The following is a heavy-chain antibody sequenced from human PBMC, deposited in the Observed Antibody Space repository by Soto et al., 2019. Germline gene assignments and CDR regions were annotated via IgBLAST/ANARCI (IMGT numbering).Heavy chain of an antibody. D-gene: IGHD6-13*01. CDR2: INAGNGNT. CDR1: GYTLTSYA. V-gene: IGHV1-3*01. CDR3: ARVGIAAAGAFDP. Sequence: ASVKVSCKASGYTLTSYAMHWVRQAPGQRLEWMGWINAGNGNTKYSQKFQGRVTITRDTSASTAYMELSSLRAEDTAVYYCARVGIAAAGAFDPWGQGTLVTVSS. J-gene: IGHJ5*02.